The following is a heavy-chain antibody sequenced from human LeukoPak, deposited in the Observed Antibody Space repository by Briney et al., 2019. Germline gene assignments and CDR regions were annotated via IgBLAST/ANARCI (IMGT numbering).Heavy chain of an antibody. CDR2: ISWNSGSI. Sequence: PGGSLGLSCAASGFTFDDYAMHWVRQAPGKGLEWVSGISWNSGSIDYADSVKGRFTISRDNAKNSLYLQMNSLRAEDTALYYCAKDARTTVTTFLSPFDYWGQGTLVTVSS. V-gene: IGHV3-9*01. D-gene: IGHD4-17*01. J-gene: IGHJ4*02. CDR3: AKDARTTVTTFLSPFDY. CDR1: GFTFDDYA.